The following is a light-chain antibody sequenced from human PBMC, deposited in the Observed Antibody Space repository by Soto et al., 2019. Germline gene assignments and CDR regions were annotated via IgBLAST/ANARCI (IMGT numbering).Light chain of an antibody. J-gene: IGKJ1*01. CDR2: KTS. CDR1: QSLSSW. Sequence: DIQMTQSPSTLSASVGDRVTITCRASQSLSSWLAWYQQKPGKAPKVLIYKTSSLESGVPSRFSGSGSGTEFTLTISSLQPDDFATYYCQQYGTFGQGTKVDIK. CDR3: QQYGT. V-gene: IGKV1-5*03.